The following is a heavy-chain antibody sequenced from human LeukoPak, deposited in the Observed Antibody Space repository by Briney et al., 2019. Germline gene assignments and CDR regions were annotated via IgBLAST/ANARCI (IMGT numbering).Heavy chain of an antibody. J-gene: IGHJ4*02. CDR2: ISGSGGST. D-gene: IGHD3-10*01. V-gene: IGHV3-23*01. CDR1: GFTFSSYA. Sequence: GGSLRLSCAASGFTFSSYAMSRVRQAPGKGLEWVSAISGSGGSTYYADSVKGRFTISRDNSKNTLYLQMDSLRAEDTAVYYCASLSLYGSGSYSASAYWGQGTLVTVSS. CDR3: ASLSLYGSGSYSASAY.